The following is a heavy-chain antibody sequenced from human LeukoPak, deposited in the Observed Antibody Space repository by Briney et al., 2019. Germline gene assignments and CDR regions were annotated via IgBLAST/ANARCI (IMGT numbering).Heavy chain of an antibody. CDR1: GGSISSSSYY. J-gene: IGHJ5*02. Sequence: SETLSLTCTVSGGSISSSSYYWGWIRQPPGKGLEWIGSIYYSGSTYYNPSLKSRVTISVDTSKNQFSLKLSSVTAADTAVYYCAEKGGFDTTTNWFDPWGQGTLVTVSS. V-gene: IGHV4-39*07. CDR3: AEKGGFDTTTNWFDP. D-gene: IGHD3-16*01. CDR2: IYYSGST.